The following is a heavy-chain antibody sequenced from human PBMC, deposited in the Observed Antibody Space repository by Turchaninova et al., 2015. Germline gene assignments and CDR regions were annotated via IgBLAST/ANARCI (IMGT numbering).Heavy chain of an antibody. V-gene: IGHV4-38-2*01. CDR2: TYHSGRT. CDR1: GYSLSLCYY. D-gene: IGHD6-19*01. CDR3: AKLGQWLGESDY. J-gene: IGHJ4*02. Sequence: QVQLQESGPGLVTPSATLSLTCAVSGYSLSLCYYWGWVPQPPGKGLEWIGSTYHSGRTYYNPSLKSLVAISVDTSKNQFSLRLSSVTVADTAVYYCAKLGQWLGESDYWGQGTLVSVSS.